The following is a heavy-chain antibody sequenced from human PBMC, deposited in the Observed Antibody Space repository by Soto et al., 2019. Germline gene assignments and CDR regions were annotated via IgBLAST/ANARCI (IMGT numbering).Heavy chain of an antibody. J-gene: IGHJ6*02. CDR2: IHYSGST. CDR3: ARLPGYSGYAQGVGLYNYYYGMDV. V-gene: IGHV4-59*01. CDR1: GGSISNYY. D-gene: IGHD5-12*01. Sequence: QVQLQESGPGLVKPSETLSLTCTVSGGSISNYYWSWIRQPPGKGLEWIGYIHYSGSTIYNSSLKSRITISLDTSKNQFSLKLSSVTAADTAVYYCARLPGYSGYAQGVGLYNYYYGMDVWGQGTTVTVSS.